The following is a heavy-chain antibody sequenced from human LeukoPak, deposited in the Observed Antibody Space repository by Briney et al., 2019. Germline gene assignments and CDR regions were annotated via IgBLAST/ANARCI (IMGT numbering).Heavy chain of an antibody. V-gene: IGHV4-34*01. J-gene: IGHJ3*02. CDR1: VGSFSGYY. D-gene: IGHD3-3*01. CDR3: ARVEKTDYDFWSGSKSSVAAFDI. Sequence: SETLSLTCAVYVGSFSGYYWSWIRQPPWKGLEWIGEVNHSGSTNYNPSLKSRVTISVDTSKNQFSLKLSSVTAADTAVYYCARVEKTDYDFWSGSKSSVAAFDIWGQGTKVTVSP. CDR2: VNHSGST.